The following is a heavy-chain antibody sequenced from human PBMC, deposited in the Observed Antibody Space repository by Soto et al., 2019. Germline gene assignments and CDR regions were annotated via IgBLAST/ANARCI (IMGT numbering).Heavy chain of an antibody. CDR3: ARSPPLSSGWYYFDY. D-gene: IGHD6-19*01. CDR1: GGTFSSYA. V-gene: IGHV1-69*13. Sequence: ASVKVSCKASGGTFSSYAISWVRQAPGQGLEWMGGIIPIFGTANYAQKFQGRVTITADESTSTAYMELSSLRSEDTAVYYCARSPPLSSGWYYFDYWGQGTLVTVSS. CDR2: IIPIFGTA. J-gene: IGHJ4*02.